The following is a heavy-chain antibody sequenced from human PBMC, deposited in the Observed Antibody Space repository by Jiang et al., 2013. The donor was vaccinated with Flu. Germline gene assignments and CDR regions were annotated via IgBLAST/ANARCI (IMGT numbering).Heavy chain of an antibody. D-gene: IGHD2/OR15-2a*01. CDR1: GYTLSSGYY. V-gene: IGHV4-38-2*02. CDR3: AKYSNRGLDYYYYGLDV. CDR2: ISHNGRT. J-gene: IGHJ6*02. Sequence: QLVESGPGLVKPSETLSLTCSVSGYTLSSGYYWGWIRQTPGRGLEWIGSISHNGRTYLNPSLKRRVVISIDTSDNQFSLRLTSVTAADTAVYFCAKYSNRGLDYYYYGLDVWGQGTTVAVSS.